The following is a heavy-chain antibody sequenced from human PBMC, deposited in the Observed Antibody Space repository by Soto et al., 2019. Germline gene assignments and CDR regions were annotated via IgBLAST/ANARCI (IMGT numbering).Heavy chain of an antibody. CDR1: GYSFSTYD. CDR3: ATSYDSGFDP. J-gene: IGHJ5*02. D-gene: IGHD3-3*01. Sequence: GASVKVSCKASGYSFSTYDISWRRQAPGQGPEWMGRISPKNGNTNYAQNFQDRVTMTADTSSSTAYMELRGLRSDDTAKYYCATSYDSGFDPWGQGTLVTVSS. V-gene: IGHV1-18*04. CDR2: ISPKNGNT.